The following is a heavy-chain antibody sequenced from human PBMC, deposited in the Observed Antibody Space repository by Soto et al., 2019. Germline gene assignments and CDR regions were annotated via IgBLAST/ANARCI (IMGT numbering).Heavy chain of an antibody. V-gene: IGHV1-69*06. CDR3: ARDLREAVAGTVSDAFDI. CDR2: IIPIFGTA. J-gene: IGHJ3*02. Sequence: SVKVSCKASGGTFSSYAISWVRQAPGQGLEWMGGIIPIFGTANYAQKFQGRVTITADKSTSTAYMELSSLRSEDTAVYYCARDLREAVAGTVSDAFDIWGQGTMVTVSS. CDR1: GGTFSSYA. D-gene: IGHD6-19*01.